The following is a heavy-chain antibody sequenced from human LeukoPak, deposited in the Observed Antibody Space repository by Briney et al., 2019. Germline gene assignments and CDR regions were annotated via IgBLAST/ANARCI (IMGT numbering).Heavy chain of an antibody. CDR2: INHSGST. J-gene: IGHJ6*03. D-gene: IGHD2-21*01. Sequence: SETLSLTCAVYGGSFSGYYWSWIRQPPGKGLEWIGEINHSGSTNYNPSLKSRVTISVDTSKNQFSLKLSSVTAPDTAVYYCAKVQLYVGVGGCNSYYYYSYWEFGAKG. CDR3: AKVQLYVGVGGCNSYYYYSYWE. CDR1: GGSFSGYY. V-gene: IGHV4-34*01.